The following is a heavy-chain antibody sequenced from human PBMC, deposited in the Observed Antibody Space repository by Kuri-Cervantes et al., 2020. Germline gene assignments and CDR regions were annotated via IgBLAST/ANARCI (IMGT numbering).Heavy chain of an antibody. Sequence: ASVKVSCKASGYTFTSFAMYWVRQAPGQRLEWMGWINAANGDTQYSQNFQGRVTITRDTSATTAYMELSSLRSGDTAVYYCTRGAPWAVARNWFDPWGQGTLVTVSS. V-gene: IGHV1-3*01. D-gene: IGHD6-19*01. CDR2: INAANGDT. CDR3: TRGAPWAVARNWFDP. J-gene: IGHJ5*02. CDR1: GYTFTSFA.